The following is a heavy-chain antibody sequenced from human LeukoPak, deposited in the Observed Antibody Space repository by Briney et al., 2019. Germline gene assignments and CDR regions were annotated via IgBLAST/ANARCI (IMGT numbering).Heavy chain of an antibody. CDR1: GGSISSSSYY. J-gene: IGHJ6*02. CDR3: ARKTVAGSSSVGGMDV. D-gene: IGHD6-6*01. Sequence: SETLSLTCTVSGGSISSSSYYWGWIRQPPGKGLEWIGSIYYTRSTNYNPSLKSRVTISVDTSKNQFSLKLTSVTAADTAVYYCARKTVAGSSSVGGMDVWGQGTTVTVSS. CDR2: IYYTRST. V-gene: IGHV4-39*07.